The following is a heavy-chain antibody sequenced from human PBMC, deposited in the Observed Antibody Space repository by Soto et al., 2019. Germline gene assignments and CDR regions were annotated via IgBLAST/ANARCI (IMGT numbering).Heavy chain of an antibody. V-gene: IGHV4-39*01. D-gene: IGHD4-17*01. J-gene: IGHJ5*02. CDR2: IYYSGST. Sequence: PSETLFLTCAVSSGSISSSSYYWGWIRQPPGKGLEWIESIYYSGSTYYNPSLKSRVTISVDTSKNQFSLKLSSVTAADTAVYNCARPRFYGDSVWFDPWGQGTLVTVSS. CDR1: SGSISSSSYY. CDR3: ARPRFYGDSVWFDP.